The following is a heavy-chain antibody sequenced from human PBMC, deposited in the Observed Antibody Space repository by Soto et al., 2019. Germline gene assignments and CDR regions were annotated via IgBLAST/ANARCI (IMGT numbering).Heavy chain of an antibody. Sequence: GGSLRLSCAASGFTFSNAWMSWVRQAPGKGLEWVGRIKSKTDGGTTDYAVPVNGRFTISRDDSKNTVYLQMNSLKTEYTAVYYCTTDYVQLLSCFDPCRQGTLVTVSS. J-gene: IGHJ5*02. CDR1: GFTFSNAW. CDR2: IKSKTDGGTT. D-gene: IGHD2-21*01. V-gene: IGHV3-15*01. CDR3: TTDYVQLLSCFDP.